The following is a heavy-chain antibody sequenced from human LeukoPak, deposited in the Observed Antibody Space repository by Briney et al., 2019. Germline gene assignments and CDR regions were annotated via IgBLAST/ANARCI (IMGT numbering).Heavy chain of an antibody. D-gene: IGHD2-15*01. V-gene: IGHV7-4-1*02. Sequence: ASVKVSCKASGYTFTSYAMNWVRQAPGQGLEWMGWINTNTGNPTYAQGFTGRFVFSLDTSVSTAYLQISSLKAEDTAVYYCARVSPREVVVAATYGWFDPWGQGTLVTVSS. CDR3: ARVSPREVVVAATYGWFDP. J-gene: IGHJ5*02. CDR2: INTNTGNP. CDR1: GYTFTSYA.